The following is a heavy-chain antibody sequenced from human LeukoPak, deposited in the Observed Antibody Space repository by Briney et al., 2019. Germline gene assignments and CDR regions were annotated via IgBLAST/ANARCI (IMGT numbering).Heavy chain of an antibody. D-gene: IGHD2-15*01. Sequence: GGSLRLSCRTSGFTFAEYAISWVRQAPGKGLEWVGFTKSKAYGGTIEYAAAVKGRFTISRDDSNSFAYLQMNSLRTDDTAVYYCTKDVLPTYSLVGCHHWGQGTLVTVSS. V-gene: IGHV3-49*04. CDR3: TKDVLPTYSLVGCHH. CDR2: TKSKAYGGTI. CDR1: GFTFAEYA. J-gene: IGHJ1*01.